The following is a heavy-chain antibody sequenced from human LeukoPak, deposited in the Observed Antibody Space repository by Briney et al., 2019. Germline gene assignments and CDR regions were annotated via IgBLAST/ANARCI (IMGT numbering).Heavy chain of an antibody. V-gene: IGHV3-30*04. D-gene: IGHD5-24*01. CDR2: ISYVGSNK. Sequence: PGGSLRLSCAASGFTYNNYAMHWVRQAPGKGLEWVAVISYVGSNKYYADSVKGRFTITRDNSKNTLYLQMNSLRAEDTAVYYCARDTGWLQWGLDYWGQGTLVTVSS. J-gene: IGHJ4*02. CDR3: ARDTGWLQWGLDY. CDR1: GFTYNNYA.